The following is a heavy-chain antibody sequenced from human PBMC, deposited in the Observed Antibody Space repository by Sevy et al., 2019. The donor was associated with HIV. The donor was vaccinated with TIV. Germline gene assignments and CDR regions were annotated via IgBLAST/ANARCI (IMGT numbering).Heavy chain of an antibody. D-gene: IGHD6-13*01. J-gene: IGHJ5*02. CDR2: ISSSSSYI. Sequence: GGSLRLSCAASGFTFSSYSMNWVRQAPGKGLEWVSSISSSSSYIYYAYSVKGPFNISRDNPKNSLYLQMNSLRAEDTAVYYCARDRIAAAGTAYNWFDPWGQGPLVTVSS. V-gene: IGHV3-21*01. CDR3: ARDRIAAAGTAYNWFDP. CDR1: GFTFSSYS.